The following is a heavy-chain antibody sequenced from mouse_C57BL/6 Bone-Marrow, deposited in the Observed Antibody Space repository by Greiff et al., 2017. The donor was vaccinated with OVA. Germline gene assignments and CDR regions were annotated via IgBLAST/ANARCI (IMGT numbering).Heavy chain of an antibody. CDR2: INPSSGYT. Sequence: QVQLQQSGAELAKPGASVKLSCKASGYTFTSYWMHWVKQRPGQGLEWIGYINPSSGYTKYNQKFKDKATLTADKSSSTAYMQLSSLTYEDSAVYDCAREAYGSFYYFDYWGQGTTLTVSS. V-gene: IGHV1-7*01. D-gene: IGHD2-10*02. J-gene: IGHJ2*01. CDR3: AREAYGSFYYFDY. CDR1: GYTFTSYW.